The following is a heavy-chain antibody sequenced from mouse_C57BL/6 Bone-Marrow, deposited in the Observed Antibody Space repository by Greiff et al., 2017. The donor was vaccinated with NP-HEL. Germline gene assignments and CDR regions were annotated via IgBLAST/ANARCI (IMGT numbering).Heavy chain of an antibody. CDR3: TGPWLLYYYAMDY. CDR1: GFTFSNYW. V-gene: IGHV6-3*01. CDR2: IRLKSDNYAT. Sequence: EVKLQESGGGLVQPGGSMKLSCVASGFTFSNYWMNWVRQSPEKGLEWVAQIRLKSDNYATHYAESVKGRFTISRDDSKSSVYLQMNNLRAEDTGIYYCTGPWLLYYYAMDYWGQGTSVTVSS. J-gene: IGHJ4*01. D-gene: IGHD2-3*01.